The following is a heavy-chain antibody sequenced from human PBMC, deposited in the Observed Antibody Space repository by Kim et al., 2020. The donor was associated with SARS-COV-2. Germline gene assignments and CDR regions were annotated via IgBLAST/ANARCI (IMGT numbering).Heavy chain of an antibody. CDR3: ARWPGDSVYYIGN. CDR1: GFTFSSYG. D-gene: IGHD2-21*02. Sequence: GGSLRLSCVASGFTFSSYGMHWVRQAPGKGLEWVAVIWCDGSKKFHADSVKGRFTISRDDSKNTLYLQMNSLRAEDTAVYYCARWPGDSVYYIGNWGQGT. J-gene: IGHJ1*01. V-gene: IGHV3-33*01. CDR2: IWCDGSKK.